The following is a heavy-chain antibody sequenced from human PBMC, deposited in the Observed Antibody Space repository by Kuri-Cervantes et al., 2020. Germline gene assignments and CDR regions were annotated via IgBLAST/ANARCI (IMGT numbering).Heavy chain of an antibody. CDR1: GYTFTGYY. Sequence: ASVKVSCKASGYTFTGYYMHWVRQAPGQGLEWMGWINPNSGGTNYAQKLQGRVTMTTDTSTSTAYMELRSLRSDDTAVYYCARSLYYYGSGSPRLADYWGQGTLVTVSS. V-gene: IGHV1-2*02. CDR2: INPNSGGT. D-gene: IGHD3-10*01. J-gene: IGHJ4*02. CDR3: ARSLYYYGSGSPRLADY.